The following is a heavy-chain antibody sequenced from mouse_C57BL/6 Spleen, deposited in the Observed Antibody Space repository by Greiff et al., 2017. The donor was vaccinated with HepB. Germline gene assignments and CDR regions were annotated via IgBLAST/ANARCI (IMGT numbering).Heavy chain of an antibody. CDR2: INPNNGGT. CDR3: ARGPTGSSYDAWFAY. D-gene: IGHD1-1*01. V-gene: IGHV1-26*01. CDR1: GYTFTDYY. Sequence: EVQLQQSGPELVKPGASVKISCKASGYTFTDYYMNWVKQSHGKSLEWIGDINPNNGGTSYNQKFKGKATLTVDKSSSTAYMELRSLTSEDSAVYYCARGPTGSSYDAWFAYWGQGTLVTVSA. J-gene: IGHJ3*01.